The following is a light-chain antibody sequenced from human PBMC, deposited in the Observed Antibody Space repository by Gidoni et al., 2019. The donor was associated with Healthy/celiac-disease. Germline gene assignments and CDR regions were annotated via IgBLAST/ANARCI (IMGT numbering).Light chain of an antibody. Sequence: DIVMTQTPLPSPVTLGQPASISCRSSQSPVHSDGNTYLSWLQQRPGQPPRLLIYKISNRCSGVPDRFSGSGAGTDFTLKISRVEAEDVGGYYCMQATQYLTFGGGTKVEIK. CDR2: KIS. J-gene: IGKJ4*01. CDR1: QSPVHSDGNTY. CDR3: MQATQYLT. V-gene: IGKV2-24*01.